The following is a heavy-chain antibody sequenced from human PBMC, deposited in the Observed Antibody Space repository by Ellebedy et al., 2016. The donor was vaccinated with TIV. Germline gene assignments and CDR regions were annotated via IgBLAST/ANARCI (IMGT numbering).Heavy chain of an antibody. Sequence: GGSLRLXXAASGFTFSNAWMNWVRQAPGKGLEYVSAISSNGGSTYYADSVKGRFTISRDNAKNSLYLQMNSLRAEDTAVYYCARVLLWFGDDGSYYGMDVWGQGTTVTVSS. D-gene: IGHD3-10*01. V-gene: IGHV3-64*04. J-gene: IGHJ6*02. CDR1: GFTFSNAW. CDR2: ISSNGGST. CDR3: ARVLLWFGDDGSYYGMDV.